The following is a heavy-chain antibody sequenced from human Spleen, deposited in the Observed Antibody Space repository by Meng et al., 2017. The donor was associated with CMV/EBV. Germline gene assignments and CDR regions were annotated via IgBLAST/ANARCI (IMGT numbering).Heavy chain of an antibody. Sequence: GESLKISCAASGFTFSSYWMSWVRQAPGKGLEWVANIKQDGSEKYYVDSVKGRFTISRDNAKNSLYLQMNSLRAEDTAVYYCARDCNNYALEIKNWFDPWGQGTLVTVSS. CDR1: GFTFSSYW. D-gene: IGHD2-2*01. V-gene: IGHV3-7*01. CDR2: IKQDGSEK. J-gene: IGHJ5*02. CDR3: ARDCNNYALEIKNWFDP.